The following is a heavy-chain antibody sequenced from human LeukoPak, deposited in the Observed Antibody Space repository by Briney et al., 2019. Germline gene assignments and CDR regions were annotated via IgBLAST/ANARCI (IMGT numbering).Heavy chain of an antibody. CDR3: ARGSLYAAAGTLDFDY. J-gene: IGHJ4*02. CDR1: GYTFSSYD. V-gene: IGHV1-8*01. Sequence: ASVKVSCKASGYTFSSYDINWVRQATGEGVEWMGWMNPNSGNTAYAQKFQGRVTMTRNTSISTAYMELSSLRSEDTAAYYCARGSLYAAAGTLDFDYWGQGTLVTVSS. CDR2: MNPNSGNT. D-gene: IGHD6-13*01.